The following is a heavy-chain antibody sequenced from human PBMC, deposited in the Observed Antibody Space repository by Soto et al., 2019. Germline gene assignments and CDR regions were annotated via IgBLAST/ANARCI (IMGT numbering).Heavy chain of an antibody. CDR1: GGSISSGGYS. V-gene: IGHV4-30-2*01. CDR2: IYHSVST. J-gene: IGHJ4*02. Sequence: QLQLRESGSGLVKPSQTLSLTCAVSGGSISSGGYSWSWIRQPPGKGLEWLGYIYHSVSTYYNPSLKSRVTISVDRSKNQFSLKLSSVTAADTAVYYCARGPPFGYWGQGTLVTVSS. CDR3: ARGPPFGY.